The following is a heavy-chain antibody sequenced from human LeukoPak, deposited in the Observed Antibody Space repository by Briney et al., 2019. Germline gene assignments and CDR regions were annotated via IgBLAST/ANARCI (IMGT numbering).Heavy chain of an antibody. Sequence: GASVKVSCKASGFDFRDYFIHWVRQATGQGLEWMGWMNPNSGNTGYAQKFQGRVTITRNTSISTAYMELSSLRSEDTAVYYCARAYYGSGSYYNDYFDYWGQGTLVTVSS. V-gene: IGHV1-8*03. CDR2: MNPNSGNT. CDR1: GFDFRDYF. D-gene: IGHD3-10*01. CDR3: ARAYYGSGSYYNDYFDY. J-gene: IGHJ4*02.